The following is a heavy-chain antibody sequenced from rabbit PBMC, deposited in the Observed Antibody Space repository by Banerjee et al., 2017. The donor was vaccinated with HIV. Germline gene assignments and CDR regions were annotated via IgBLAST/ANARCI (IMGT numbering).Heavy chain of an antibody. CDR3: ARSYATYGGDAYGPYTRLDL. CDR1: GLDFSSSYW. CDR2: IYTGSSGTT. J-gene: IGHJ3*01. D-gene: IGHD6-1*01. Sequence: QEQLVEYGGDLVQPEGSLTLTCKASGLDFSSSYWICWVRQAPGKGLEWTACIYTGSSGTTYYASWAKGRFTISKTSSTTVTLQMTSLTAADTATYFCARSYATYGGDAYGPYTRLDLWGPGTLVTVS. V-gene: IGHV1S45*01.